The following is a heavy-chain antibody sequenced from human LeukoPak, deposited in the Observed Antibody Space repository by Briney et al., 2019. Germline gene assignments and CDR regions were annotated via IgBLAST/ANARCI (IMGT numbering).Heavy chain of an antibody. J-gene: IGHJ3*02. CDR2: ISYDGSNK. Sequence: PGGSLRLSCAASGFTFSSYAMHWVRQAPGKGLEWVAGISYDGSNKHYADSVKGRFTISRDNSKNTLYLQMNSLRAEDTAVYYCAKDDYSRGAFDIWGQGTMVTVSS. CDR1: GFTFSSYA. D-gene: IGHD4-11*01. CDR3: AKDDYSRGAFDI. V-gene: IGHV3-30*18.